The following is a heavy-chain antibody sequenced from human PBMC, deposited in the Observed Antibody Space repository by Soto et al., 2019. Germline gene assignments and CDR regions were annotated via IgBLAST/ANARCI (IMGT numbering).Heavy chain of an antibody. CDR1: GGSISSSSYY. D-gene: IGHD5-12*01. J-gene: IGHJ6*02. CDR2: IYYSGST. CDR3: QSYVDIVATLVRDYYYGMDV. Sequence: PSETLSLTCTVSGGSISSSSYYWGWIRQPPGKGLEWIGSIYYSGSTYYNPSLKSRVTMSVDTSKNQFSLKLSSVTAADTAVYYCQSYVDIVATLVRDYYYGMDVWGQGTTVTVSS. V-gene: IGHV4-39*01.